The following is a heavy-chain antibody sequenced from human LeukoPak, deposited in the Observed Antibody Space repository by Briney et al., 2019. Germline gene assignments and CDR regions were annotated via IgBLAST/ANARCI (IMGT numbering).Heavy chain of an antibody. V-gene: IGHV4-59*01. J-gene: IGHJ4*02. Sequence: GSLRLSCAASGFTFSSYWMSWIRQPPGKGLEWIGYVYYSGSTNYNPSLKSRVTISVDTSKNQFSLKLTSVTAADTVVYYCARGDSGSFSQFDCWGQGTLVTVSS. CDR2: VYYSGST. CDR3: ARGDSGSFSQFDC. D-gene: IGHD1-26*01. CDR1: GFTFSSYW.